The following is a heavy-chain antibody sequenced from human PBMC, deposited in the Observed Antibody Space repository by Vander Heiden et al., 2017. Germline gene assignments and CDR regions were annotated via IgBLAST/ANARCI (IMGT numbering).Heavy chain of an antibody. CDR2: INTNSGGT. Sequence: QVQLVQSGAEVKKPGASVKVSCKASGYTFTGYYMHWVRQAPGQGLEWMGWINTNSGGTKYAQKGQFRVTMTRDTSISTVDMERSRMRSEATAVYYCARGSGIYSYYYYGMDVWGQGTTVTVSS. J-gene: IGHJ6*02. D-gene: IGHD1-26*01. CDR1: GYTFTGYY. V-gene: IGHV1-2*02. CDR3: ARGSGIYSYYYYGMDV.